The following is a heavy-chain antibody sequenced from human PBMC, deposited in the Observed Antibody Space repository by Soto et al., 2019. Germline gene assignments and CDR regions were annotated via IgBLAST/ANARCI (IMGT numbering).Heavy chain of an antibody. CDR2: ISAYNGNT. CDR1: GYTFTSYG. J-gene: IGHJ6*02. D-gene: IGHD3-9*01. CDR3: ARDTPNLPGYFQGYYYGMDV. Sequence: QVQLVQSGAEVKKPGASVKVSCKASGYTFTSYGISWVRQAPGQGLEWMGWISAYNGNTNYAQKLQGRVTMTTDTSTSTAYMELRSLRSDDTAVYYCARDTPNLPGYFQGYYYGMDVWGQGTTVTVSS. V-gene: IGHV1-18*01.